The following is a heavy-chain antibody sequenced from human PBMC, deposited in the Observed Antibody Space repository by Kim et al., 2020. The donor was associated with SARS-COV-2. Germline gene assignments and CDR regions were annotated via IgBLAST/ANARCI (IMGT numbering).Heavy chain of an antibody. J-gene: IGHJ4*02. D-gene: IGHD2-2*01. V-gene: IGHV7-4-1*02. CDR3: ARGSHQHLHAFDY. Sequence: PYARGFTGRFVFTLHTSVSTAYLQTSSIKAEDTAVYYCARGSHQHLHAFDYWGQGTLVTVSS.